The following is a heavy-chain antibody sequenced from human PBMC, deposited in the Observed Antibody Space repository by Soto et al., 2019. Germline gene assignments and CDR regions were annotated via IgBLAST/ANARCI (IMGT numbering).Heavy chain of an antibody. CDR1: GYSFTSLD. CDR3: ARGVTAGVDY. J-gene: IGHJ4*02. Sequence: QVQLVQSGAEVREPGASVKVSCKASGYSFTSLDINWVRQTTGQGLEWMGWMQPSSGRTGYAQKFQGIVTMTRDTSINTAYMELGSLTSDDTAFYYCARGVTAGVDYWGQGTLVTVSS. D-gene: IGHD1-26*01. CDR2: MQPSSGRT. V-gene: IGHV1-8*01.